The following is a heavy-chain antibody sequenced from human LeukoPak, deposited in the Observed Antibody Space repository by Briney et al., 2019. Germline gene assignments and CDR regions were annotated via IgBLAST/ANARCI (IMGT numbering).Heavy chain of an antibody. CDR3: ARAVVAATPSAFDI. Sequence: GGSLRLSCAASGFSFRTYGMHWVRQAPGKGLEWVAFIRYDGSNKYYADSVKGRFTISRDNSKNTLYLQMNSLRAEDTAVYYCARAVVAATPSAFDIWGQGTMVTVSS. J-gene: IGHJ3*02. V-gene: IGHV3-30*02. CDR1: GFSFRTYG. D-gene: IGHD2-15*01. CDR2: IRYDGSNK.